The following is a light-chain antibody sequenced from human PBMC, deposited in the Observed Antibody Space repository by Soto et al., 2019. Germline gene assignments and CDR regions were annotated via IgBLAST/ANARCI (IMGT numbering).Light chain of an antibody. J-gene: IGLJ1*01. CDR1: SGDIGAYNY. CDR2: EVS. CDR3: SSFTTSRAYV. V-gene: IGLV2-14*01. Sequence: QSVLTQPASVSGSPGQSITISCTGTSGDIGAYNYVCWYQQQSGEAPKLIIYEVSYRPSGVSNRFSGSKSGNTASLTISGLQAEDEADYYCSSFTTSRAYVFGLGTKVTVL.